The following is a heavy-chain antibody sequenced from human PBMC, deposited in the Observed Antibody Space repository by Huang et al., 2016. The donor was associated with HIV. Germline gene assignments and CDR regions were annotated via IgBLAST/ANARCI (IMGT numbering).Heavy chain of an antibody. V-gene: IGHV5-51*03. Sequence: EVQLVQSGAEVKKPGESLQISCKGTGYSFTSNWIGWVRQMPGKGLELMGMIFPSDSDTRYSPSFQGQVTISADKSITTAYLQWSSLKASDTAMYYCTRLSSDGKNYFDPWGQGSLVTVSS. D-gene: IGHD1-7*01. J-gene: IGHJ5*02. CDR2: IFPSDSDT. CDR3: TRLSSDGKNYFDP. CDR1: GYSFTSNW.